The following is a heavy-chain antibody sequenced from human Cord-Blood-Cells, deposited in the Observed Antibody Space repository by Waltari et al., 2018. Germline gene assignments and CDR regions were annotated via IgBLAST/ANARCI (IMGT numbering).Heavy chain of an antibody. CDR3: ARAGSEDAFDI. CDR2: INPNSGGT. V-gene: IGHV1-2*02. D-gene: IGHD3-10*01. J-gene: IGHJ3*02. CDR1: GYTSPGYY. Sequence: QVQLVQSGAAVMKPGASAKVSCTAAGYTSPGYYMHWVRQAPGQGLEWMGWINPNSGGTNYAQKFQGRVTMTRDTSISTAYMELSRLRSDDTAVYYCARAGSEDAFDIWGQGTMVTVSS.